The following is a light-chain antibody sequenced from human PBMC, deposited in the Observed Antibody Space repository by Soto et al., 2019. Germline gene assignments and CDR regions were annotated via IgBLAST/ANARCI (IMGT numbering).Light chain of an antibody. V-gene: IGKV3-20*01. Sequence: EIVLTQSPGTLSLSPGDRATLSCRASQSVSTNYLAWYQQKLGQAPRLLIYGASSRATGIPDRFSGNGSGTDFILIISRLEPEDFAVYYCHQYGSTPFTFGPGTKVDIK. CDR1: QSVSTNY. J-gene: IGKJ3*01. CDR3: HQYGSTPFT. CDR2: GAS.